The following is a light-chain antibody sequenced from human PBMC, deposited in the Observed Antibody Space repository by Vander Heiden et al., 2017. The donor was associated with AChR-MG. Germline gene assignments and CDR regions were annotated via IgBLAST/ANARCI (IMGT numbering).Light chain of an antibody. CDR2: GAS. CDR3: QQYLTWPPEYT. J-gene: IGKJ2*01. CDR1: QSVSDN. Sequence: ETVLTQSPATLSVSPGERATLSCRASQSVSDNLAWYQQRAGQAPRLLIYGASNRATGIPARFSGSGCGTEFTLTISSLQSEDFAVYYCQQYLTWPPEYTFGQGTRLEIK. V-gene: IGKV3-15*01.